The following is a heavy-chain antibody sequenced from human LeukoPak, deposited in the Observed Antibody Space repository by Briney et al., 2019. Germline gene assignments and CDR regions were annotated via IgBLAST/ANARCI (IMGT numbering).Heavy chain of an antibody. D-gene: IGHD2-2*01. Sequence: GASVKVSCKASGGTFSSYAISWVRQAPGQGLEWMGRIIPILGIANYAQKFQGRVTITADKSTSTAYMELSSLRSEDTAVYYCARGGSSTSCLDYWGQGTLVTVSS. CDR1: GGTFSSYA. CDR3: ARGGSSTSCLDY. CDR2: IIPILGIA. J-gene: IGHJ4*02. V-gene: IGHV1-69*04.